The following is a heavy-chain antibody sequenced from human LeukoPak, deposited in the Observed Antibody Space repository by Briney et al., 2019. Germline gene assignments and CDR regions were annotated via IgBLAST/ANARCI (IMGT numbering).Heavy chain of an antibody. D-gene: IGHD3-3*01. Sequence: ASVKVSCKASGYTFTGYYMHWVRQAPGQGLEWMGWINPNSGGTNYAQKFQGRVTMTRDTSISTAYMELSRLRSDDTAVYYCARVGSGVFFGVVTPPVFWGQGTLVTVSS. CDR2: INPNSGGT. CDR3: ARVGSGVFFGVVTPPVF. CDR1: GYTFTGYY. V-gene: IGHV1-2*02. J-gene: IGHJ4*02.